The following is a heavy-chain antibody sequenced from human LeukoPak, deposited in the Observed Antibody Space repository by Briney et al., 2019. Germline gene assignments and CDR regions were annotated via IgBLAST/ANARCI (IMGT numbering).Heavy chain of an antibody. J-gene: IGHJ6*02. CDR2: MNPNSGNT. CDR1: GYTFTSYD. CDR3: AREYYYDSSGYLYYYGMDV. D-gene: IGHD3-22*01. Sequence: GASVKVSCKVSGYTFTSYDINWVRQATGQGLEWMGWMNPNSGNTGYAQKFQGRVTMTRNTSISTAYMELSSLRSEDTAVYYCAREYYYDSSGYLYYYGMDVWGQGTTVTVSS. V-gene: IGHV1-8*01.